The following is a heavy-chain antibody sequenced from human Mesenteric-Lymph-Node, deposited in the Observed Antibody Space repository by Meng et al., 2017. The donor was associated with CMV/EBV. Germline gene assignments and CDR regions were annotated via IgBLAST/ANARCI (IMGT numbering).Heavy chain of an antibody. D-gene: IGHD3-10*01. V-gene: IGHV3-33*08. CDR1: GFTFSSYS. CDR2: IWYDGSNK. J-gene: IGHJ4*02. Sequence: GGSLRLSCAASGFTFSSYSMNWVRQAPGKGLEWVAVIWYDGSNKYYADSVKGRFTISRDNSKNTLYLQMDNVQTEDTAVYYCSRDRGEYWGRGALVTVSS. CDR3: SRDRGEY.